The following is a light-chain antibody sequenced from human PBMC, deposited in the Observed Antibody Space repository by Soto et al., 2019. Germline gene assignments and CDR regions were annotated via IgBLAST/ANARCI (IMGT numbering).Light chain of an antibody. CDR3: QHYNSYSDA. CDR1: QTISSW. Sequence: DIQMTQSPSTLSGSVGDRVTITCRASQTISSWLAWYQQKPGKAPKLLIYKASTLKSGVPSRFSDSGSGTEFTLTISSRQPYDFATYYCQHYNSYSDAFGQGTKVELK. CDR2: KAS. J-gene: IGKJ1*01. V-gene: IGKV1-5*03.